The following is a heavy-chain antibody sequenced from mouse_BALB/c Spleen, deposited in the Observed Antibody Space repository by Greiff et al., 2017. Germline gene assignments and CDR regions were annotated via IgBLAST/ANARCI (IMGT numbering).Heavy chain of an antibody. J-gene: IGHJ3*01. V-gene: IGHV5-9*03. CDR1: GFTFSSYT. CDR3: ARGRFAY. Sequence: EVKVEESGGGLVKPGGSLKLSCAASGFTFSSYTMSWVRQTPEKRLEWVATISSGGGNTYYPDSVKGRFTISRDNAKNNLYLQMSSLRSEDTALYYCARGRFAYWGQGTLVTVSA. CDR2: ISSGGGNT.